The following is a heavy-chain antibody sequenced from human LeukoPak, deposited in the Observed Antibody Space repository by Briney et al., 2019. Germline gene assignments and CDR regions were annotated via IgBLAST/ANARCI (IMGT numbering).Heavy chain of an antibody. V-gene: IGHV4-38-2*01. J-gene: IGHJ5*02. CDR1: GYSISSGYY. Sequence: SETLSLTCAVSGYSISSGYYWGWIRQPPGQGLGWIGSIYHSGSTYYNPSLKSRVTISVDTSKNQFSLKLSSVTAADTAVYYCARVYYDILTGYYNWFDPWGQGTLVTVSS. CDR3: ARVYYDILTGYYNWFDP. D-gene: IGHD3-9*01. CDR2: IYHSGST.